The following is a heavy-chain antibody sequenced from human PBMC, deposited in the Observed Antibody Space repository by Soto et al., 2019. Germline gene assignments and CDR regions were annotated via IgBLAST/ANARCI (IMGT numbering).Heavy chain of an antibody. CDR3: AKDLGITIFGVVITNYYYYGMDV. CDR1: GFTFSSYS. CDR2: ISGSGGST. V-gene: IGHV3-23*01. Sequence: GGSLRLSCAASGFTFSSYSMNWVRQAPGKGLEWVSAISGSGGSTYYADSVKGRFTISRDNSKNTLYLQMNSLRAEDTAVYYCAKDLGITIFGVVITNYYYYGMDVWGQGTTVTVSS. D-gene: IGHD3-3*01. J-gene: IGHJ6*02.